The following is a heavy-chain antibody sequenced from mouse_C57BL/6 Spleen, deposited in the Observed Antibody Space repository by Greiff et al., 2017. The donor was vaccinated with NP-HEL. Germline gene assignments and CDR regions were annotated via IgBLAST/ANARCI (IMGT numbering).Heavy chain of an antibody. D-gene: IGHD1-1*01. Sequence: VMLVESGPGLVQPSQSLSITCTVSGFSLTSYGVHWVRQSPGKGLEWLGVIWSGGSTDYNAAFISRLSISKDNSKSQVFFKMNSLQADDTAIYYCARKRDGSSYGDYAMDYWGQGTSVTVSS. CDR3: ARKRDGSSYGDYAMDY. V-gene: IGHV2-2*01. J-gene: IGHJ4*01. CDR1: GFSLTSYG. CDR2: IWSGGST.